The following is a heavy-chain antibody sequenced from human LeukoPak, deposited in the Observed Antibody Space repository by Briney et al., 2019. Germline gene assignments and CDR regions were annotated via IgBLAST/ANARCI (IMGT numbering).Heavy chain of an antibody. J-gene: IGHJ4*02. D-gene: IGHD6-19*01. CDR2: IKQDGSGK. V-gene: IGHV3-7*01. CDR3: AREQVDGPLGY. CDR1: GFTFSSYW. Sequence: HPGGSLRLSCAASGFTFSSYWMSWVRQAPGKGLEWVANIKQDGSGKYYVDSVKGRFTISRDNAKNSLYLQMNSLRAEDTAVYYCAREQVDGPLGYWGQGTLVTVSS.